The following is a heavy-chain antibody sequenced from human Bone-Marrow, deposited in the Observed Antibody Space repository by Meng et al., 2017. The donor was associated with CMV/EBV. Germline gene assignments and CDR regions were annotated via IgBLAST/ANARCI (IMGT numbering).Heavy chain of an antibody. Sequence: GGSLRLSCAASGFTFSSYSMNWVRQAPGKGLEWVSSISSSSSYIYYADSVKGRFTISRDNAKNSLYLQMNSLRAEDTAVDYCAGGIVVVPAAMWYYYYGMDVWGQGTTVTVSS. J-gene: IGHJ6*02. V-gene: IGHV3-21*01. CDR1: GFTFSSYS. CDR2: ISSSSSYI. D-gene: IGHD2-2*01. CDR3: AGGIVVVPAAMWYYYYGMDV.